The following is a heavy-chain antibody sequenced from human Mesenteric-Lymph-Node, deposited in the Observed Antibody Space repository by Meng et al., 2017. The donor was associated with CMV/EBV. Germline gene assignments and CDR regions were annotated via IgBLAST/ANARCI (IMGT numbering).Heavy chain of an antibody. CDR2: LFYGGYT. Sequence: GSLRLSCSVSGGSISSSSFYWGWIRQPPGEGLEWIGSLFYGGYTYYNPSLKSRVTISVDTSKNQFSLKLNSVTAADTAVYYCARRGHLAYTFDIWGQGTMVTVSS. V-gene: IGHV4-39*07. CDR1: GGSISSSSFY. D-gene: IGHD2-2*02. J-gene: IGHJ3*02. CDR3: ARRGHLAYTFDI.